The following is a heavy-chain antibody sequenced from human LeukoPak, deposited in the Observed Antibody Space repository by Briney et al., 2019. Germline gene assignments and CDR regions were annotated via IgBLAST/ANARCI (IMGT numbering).Heavy chain of an antibody. CDR2: IYHSGST. V-gene: IGHV4-30-2*01. J-gene: IGHJ4*02. Sequence: SETLSLTCAVSGGSISSGGYSWSWIRQPPGKGLEWIGYIYHSGSTYYNPSLKSRVTISVDTSKNQFSLKLSSVTAADTAVYYCARGIPYYDSSGYRHYFDYWGQGTLVTVSS. CDR3: ARGIPYYDSSGYRHYFDY. CDR1: GGSISSGGYS. D-gene: IGHD3-22*01.